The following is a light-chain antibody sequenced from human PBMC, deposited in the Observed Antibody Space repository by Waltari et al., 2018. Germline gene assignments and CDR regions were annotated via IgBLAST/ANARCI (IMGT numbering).Light chain of an antibody. Sequence: SYELTQPPSVSVSPGQTARITCSGDALPNQFAYWYQKKPGQAPVLIIYKDIGRPSGIPGRFAGSNSGTTVTLTISGVQAEDEAYYYCRSSDTSGAHVFGPGTKVIVL. CDR2: KDI. J-gene: IGLJ1*01. CDR3: RSSDTSGAHV. V-gene: IGLV3-25*03. CDR1: ALPNQF.